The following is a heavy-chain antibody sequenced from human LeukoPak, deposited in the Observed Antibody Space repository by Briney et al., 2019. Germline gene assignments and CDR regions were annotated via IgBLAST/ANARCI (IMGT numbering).Heavy chain of an antibody. D-gene: IGHD3-10*01. CDR3: ARDYSSGSYPRIYFDY. CDR2: IRYDGSNK. CDR1: GFTFSSYG. V-gene: IGHV3-30*02. J-gene: IGHJ4*02. Sequence: GGSLRLSCGASGFTFSSYGMHWVRQAPGKGLEWVAFIRYDGSNKYYADSVKGRLTISRDNSKSTLYVQMNSLRAEDTAVYYCARDYSSGSYPRIYFDYWGQGTLVTVSS.